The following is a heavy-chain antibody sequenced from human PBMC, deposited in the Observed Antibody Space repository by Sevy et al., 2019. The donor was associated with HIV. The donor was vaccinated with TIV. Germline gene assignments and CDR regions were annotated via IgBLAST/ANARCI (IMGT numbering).Heavy chain of an antibody. CDR3: AKDGHYYDSSADYLNYFDY. CDR1: GFTISRHA. J-gene: IGHJ4*02. V-gene: IGHV3-23*01. D-gene: IGHD3-22*01. CDR2: SCGSSSST. Sequence: WGSLRLSCAASGFTISRHAMNWGRQAPGKGLGLVSASCGSSSSTYYAGSVNGRFTISRDNSKNTLYLLLNSLRAEDTAVYYCAKDGHYYDSSADYLNYFDYWGQGTLVTVSS.